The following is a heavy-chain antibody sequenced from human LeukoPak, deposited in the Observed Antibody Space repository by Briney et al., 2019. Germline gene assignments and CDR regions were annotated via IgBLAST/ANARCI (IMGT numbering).Heavy chain of an antibody. Sequence: GGSLRLSCAASGFTFSSYSMNWVRQAPGKGLVWVSRINSDGSSTSYADSVKGRFTISRGNAKNTLYLQMNSLRAEDTAVYYCARASYYYDSSGYYLYAFDIWGQGTMVTVSS. CDR1: GFTFSSYS. CDR3: ARASYYYDSSGYYLYAFDI. J-gene: IGHJ3*02. D-gene: IGHD3-22*01. CDR2: INSDGSST. V-gene: IGHV3-74*01.